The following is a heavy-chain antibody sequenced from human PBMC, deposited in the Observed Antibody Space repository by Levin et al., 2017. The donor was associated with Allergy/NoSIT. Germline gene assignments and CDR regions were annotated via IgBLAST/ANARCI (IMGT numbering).Heavy chain of an antibody. D-gene: IGHD6-19*01. J-gene: IGHJ6*03. Sequence: LSLTCVASGFIFSNYAMHWVRQAPGKGLEWVARISFDGNDKYYVQSVKGRFTISRDNSKNTTYLQMSGLNTEDTAVYYCVKGAKFSSGSNYFYYYMDVWGKGTTVRVS. CDR1: GFIFSNYA. V-gene: IGHV3-30*18. CDR2: ISFDGNDK. CDR3: VKGAKFSSGSNYFYYYMDV.